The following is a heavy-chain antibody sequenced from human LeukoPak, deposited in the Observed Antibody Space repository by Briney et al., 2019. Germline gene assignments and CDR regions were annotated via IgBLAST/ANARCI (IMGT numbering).Heavy chain of an antibody. CDR3: ARGGYSESFYNPRSYGMDV. V-gene: IGHV1-46*01. J-gene: IGHJ6*02. D-gene: IGHD3-10*01. CDR2: INPSGDTT. CDR1: GYTFTNYY. Sequence: ASVKVSCKASGYTFTNYYLHWVRQAPGQGLAWMGIINPSGDTTRYVEKFQGRVTMTRDTSASTVYMELSSLSSEDTAVYYCARGGYSESFYNPRSYGMDVWGQGTMVTVSS.